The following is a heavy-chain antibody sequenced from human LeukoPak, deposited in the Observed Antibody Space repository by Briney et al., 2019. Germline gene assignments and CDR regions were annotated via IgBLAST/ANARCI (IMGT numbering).Heavy chain of an antibody. V-gene: IGHV4-39*07. D-gene: IGHD3-10*01. Sequence: PSETLSLTCTVSGGSISSSSYYWGWIRQPPGKGLEWIGSIYYSGSTHYNPSLRSRVTISVDTSKNQFSLKLSSVTAADTAVYYCARDAAYYYGSGSYRNGIDYWGQGSLVTVSS. CDR3: ARDAAYYYGSGSYRNGIDY. CDR2: IYYSGST. CDR1: GGSISSSSYY. J-gene: IGHJ4*02.